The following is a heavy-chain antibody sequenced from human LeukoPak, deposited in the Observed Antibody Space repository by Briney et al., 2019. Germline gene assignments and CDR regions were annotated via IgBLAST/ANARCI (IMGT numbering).Heavy chain of an antibody. Sequence: ASVKVSCKASGYTFTSYGISWVRQAPGQGLEWMGWISAYNGNTNYAQKLQGRVTMTTDTSTSTAYMELSSLRSEDTAVYYCAREGGIVVVPAAIGWFDPWGQGTLVTVSS. CDR3: AREGGIVVVPAAIGWFDP. CDR2: ISAYNGNT. J-gene: IGHJ5*02. V-gene: IGHV1-18*01. CDR1: GYTFTSYG. D-gene: IGHD2-2*01.